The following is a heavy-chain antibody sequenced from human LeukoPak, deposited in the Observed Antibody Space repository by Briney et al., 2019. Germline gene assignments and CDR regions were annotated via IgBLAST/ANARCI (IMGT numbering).Heavy chain of an antibody. D-gene: IGHD3-10*01. Sequence: GGSLRLSCAASGFTFSSYAMSWVRQAPGKGLEWVSAISGSGGSTYYADSVKGRFTISRDNSKNTLYLQMNSLRAEDTAVYYCAKDYYGSGSAMIVVVPSNWGQGTLVTVSS. J-gene: IGHJ4*02. V-gene: IGHV3-23*01. CDR1: GFTFSSYA. CDR3: AKDYYGSGSAMIVVVPSN. CDR2: ISGSGGST.